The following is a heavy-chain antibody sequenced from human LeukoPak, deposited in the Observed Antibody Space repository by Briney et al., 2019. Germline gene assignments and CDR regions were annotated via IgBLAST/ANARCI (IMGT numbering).Heavy chain of an antibody. D-gene: IGHD6-6*01. Sequence: SVKVSCKASGGTFSSYAIGWVRQAPGQGLEWMGRIIPILGIANYAQKFQGRVTITADKSTSTAYMELSSLRSEDTAVYYCARGGGYSSSSFSDYWGQGTLVTVSS. CDR2: IIPILGIA. CDR1: GGTFSSYA. CDR3: ARGGGYSSSSFSDY. V-gene: IGHV1-69*04. J-gene: IGHJ4*02.